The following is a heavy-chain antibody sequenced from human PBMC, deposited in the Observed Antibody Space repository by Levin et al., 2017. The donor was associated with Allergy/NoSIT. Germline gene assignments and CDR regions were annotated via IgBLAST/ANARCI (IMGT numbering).Heavy chain of an antibody. CDR3: ARDISDYEPRPGYFYS. V-gene: IGHV6-1*01. J-gene: IGHJ4*02. CDR2: TYYRSKWYN. CDR1: GDSVSTNSAA. D-gene: IGHD4-17*01. Sequence: SETLSLTCAISGDSVSTNSAAWNWIRQSPSRGLEWLGRTYYRSKWYNHYAVSVKGRITISPDTSKNHFSLQLNSVTPEDTAVYYCARDISDYEPRPGYFYSWGQGTPVTVSS.